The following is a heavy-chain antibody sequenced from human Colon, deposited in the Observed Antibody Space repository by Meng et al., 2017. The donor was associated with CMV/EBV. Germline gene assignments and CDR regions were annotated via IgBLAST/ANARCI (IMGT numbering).Heavy chain of an antibody. CDR1: GFTFSSYA. D-gene: IGHD1-26*01. CDR2: ISGTGGST. V-gene: IGHV3-23*01. J-gene: IGHJ4*02. CDR3: AKVLVGPYYFDY. Sequence: GSLKISCAASGFTFSSYAMSWVRQAPGKGLEWVSAISGTGGSTYYADSVKGRFTISRDNSKNTLYLQMNNLRAEDTAVYYCAKVLVGPYYFDYWGQGTLVTVSS.